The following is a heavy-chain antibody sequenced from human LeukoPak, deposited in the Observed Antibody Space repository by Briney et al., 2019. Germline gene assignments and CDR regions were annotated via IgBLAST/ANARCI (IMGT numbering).Heavy chain of an antibody. CDR1: GFTIYSNY. Sequence: GGSLRLSCTASGFTIYSNYISWVRRAPGKGLEWVSIIHNDDRTHYADSVKGRFTISRDNAKNSLYLQMNSLRAEDTAVYYCAKETAVGAFGYWGQGTLVTVSS. D-gene: IGHD1-26*01. CDR2: IHNDDRT. J-gene: IGHJ4*02. CDR3: AKETAVGAFGY. V-gene: IGHV3-53*01.